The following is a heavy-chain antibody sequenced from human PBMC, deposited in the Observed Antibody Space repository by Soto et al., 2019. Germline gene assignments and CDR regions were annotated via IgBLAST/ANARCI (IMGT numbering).Heavy chain of an antibody. D-gene: IGHD3-22*01. CDR3: ARGRGYYDSSGSHTFDY. V-gene: IGHV4-34*01. J-gene: IGHJ4*02. CDR2: INHSGST. CDR1: GGSFSGYY. Sequence: KPSETLSLTCAVYGGSFSGYYWSWIRQPPGKGLEWIGEINHSGSTNYNPSLKSRVTISVDTSKNQFSLKLSSVTAADTAVYYCARGRGYYDSSGSHTFDYWGQGTLVTVSS.